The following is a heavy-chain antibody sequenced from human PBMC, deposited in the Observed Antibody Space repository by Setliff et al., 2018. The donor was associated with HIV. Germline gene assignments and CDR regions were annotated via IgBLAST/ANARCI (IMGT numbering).Heavy chain of an antibody. CDR2: TYYRSKWYK. CDR3: ARGRDEYGWPTVTLTYYYYYYIDV. Sequence: SQTLSLTCVISGDNVSSSTAAWNWIRQSPSRGLEWLGRTYYRSKWYKDYAVSVKSRINISADTSKNHFSLQLISVSPEDSAIYYCARGRDEYGWPTVTLTYYYYYYIDVWDNGTTVTVSS. J-gene: IGHJ6*03. V-gene: IGHV6-1*01. D-gene: IGHD4-17*01. CDR1: GDNVSSSTAA.